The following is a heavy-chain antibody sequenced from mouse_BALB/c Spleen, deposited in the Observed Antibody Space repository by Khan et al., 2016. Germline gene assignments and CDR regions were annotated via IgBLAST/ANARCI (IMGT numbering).Heavy chain of an antibody. CDR2: INTYSGES. CDR1: GYTFTNYG. Sequence: LVESGPELKKPGKTVKISCKASGYTFTNYGMNWVKQAPGKGLKWMGWINTYSGESTYADDFKGRFAFSLETSANTAYLQINNLKNEDTATYFGARYRYYYGSSRYFDVWGAGTTVTVSS. V-gene: IGHV9-3-1*01. CDR3: ARYRYYYGSSRYFDV. J-gene: IGHJ1*01. D-gene: IGHD1-1*01.